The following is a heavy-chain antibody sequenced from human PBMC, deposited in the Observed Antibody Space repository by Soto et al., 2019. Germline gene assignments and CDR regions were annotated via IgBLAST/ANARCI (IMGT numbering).Heavy chain of an antibody. CDR2: ISYDGSNK. Sequence: QVQLVESGGGVVQPGRSLRLSCAASGFTFRSYGMHWVSQAPGKGLEWVAVISYDGSNKYYADSVKGRFTISRDNSMNTLYVQMNSLRAEDTAVYYCAKHQRESTTYYSGMDVWGQGTTVTVSS. J-gene: IGHJ6*02. CDR1: GFTFRSYG. V-gene: IGHV3-30*18. CDR3: AKHQRESTTYYSGMDV. D-gene: IGHD3-10*01.